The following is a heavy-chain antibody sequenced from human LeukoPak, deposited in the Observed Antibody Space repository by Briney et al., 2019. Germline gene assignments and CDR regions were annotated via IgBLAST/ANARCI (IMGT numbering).Heavy chain of an antibody. D-gene: IGHD4-23*01. CDR3: ARQGRSVYGGTSDY. J-gene: IGHJ4*02. CDR2: IYYSGST. V-gene: IGHV4-59*05. CDR1: GGSINSDH. Sequence: SETLSLTCTVSGGSINSDHWSWIRQPPGKGLEWIGSIYYSGSTYYNPSLKSRVTISVDTSKNQFSLKLSSVTAADTAVYYCARQGRSVYGGTSDYWGQGTLVTVSS.